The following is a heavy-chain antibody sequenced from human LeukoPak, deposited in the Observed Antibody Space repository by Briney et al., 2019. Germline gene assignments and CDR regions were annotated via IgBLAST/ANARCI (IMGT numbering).Heavy chain of an antibody. CDR3: ARRARTAAAVAFDF. CDR2: IYYSGST. J-gene: IGHJ4*02. V-gene: IGHV4-59*08. Sequence: SETLSLTCTVSGGSISSYYWSWIRQPPGKGLEWIGYIYYSGSTNYNPSLESRVTISVDTSKNQFSLRLTSVTAADTAVYYCARRARTAAAVAFDFWGQGTLVTVSS. D-gene: IGHD6-13*01. CDR1: GGSISSYY.